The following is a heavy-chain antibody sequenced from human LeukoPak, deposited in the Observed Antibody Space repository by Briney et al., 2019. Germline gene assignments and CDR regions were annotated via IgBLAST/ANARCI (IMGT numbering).Heavy chain of an antibody. CDR2: MNPNSGNT. CDR3: ARGRNLRNQLLSLNWFDP. Sequence: ASVKVSCKASGYTFTSYDINWVRQATGQGPEWMGWMNPNSGNTGYAQKFQGRVTMTRNTSISTAYMELSSLRSEDTAVYYCARGRNLRNQLLSLNWFDPWGQGTLVTVSS. V-gene: IGHV1-8*01. CDR1: GYTFTSYD. D-gene: IGHD2-2*01. J-gene: IGHJ5*02.